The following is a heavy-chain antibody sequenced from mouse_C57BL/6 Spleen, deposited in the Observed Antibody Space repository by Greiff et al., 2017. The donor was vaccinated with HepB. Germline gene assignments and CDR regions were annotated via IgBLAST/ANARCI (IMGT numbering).Heavy chain of an antibody. D-gene: IGHD2-1*01. CDR1: GYTFTSYW. CDR2: IDPSDSYT. J-gene: IGHJ4*01. V-gene: IGHV1-59*01. CDR3: ARRGYGNYGNYAMDY. Sequence: VQLQQPGAELVRPGTSVKLSCKASGYTFTSYWMHWVKQRPGQGLEWIGVIDPSDSYTNYNQKFKGKATLTVDTSSSTAYMQLSSLTSEDSAVYYCARRGYGNYGNYAMDYWGQGTSVTVSS.